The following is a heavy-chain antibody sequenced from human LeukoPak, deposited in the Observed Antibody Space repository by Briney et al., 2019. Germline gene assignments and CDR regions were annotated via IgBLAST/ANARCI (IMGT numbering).Heavy chain of an antibody. J-gene: IGHJ4*02. D-gene: IGHD3-16*02. CDR3: ARDTYRGPYDY. CDR2: IYYSGST. Sequence: SETLSLTCAVYGGSFSGYYWSWIRQPPGKGLEWIGYIYYSGSTNYNPSLKSRVTISVDTSKNQFSLKLSSVTAADTAVYYCARDTYRGPYDYWGQGTLVTVSS. CDR1: GGSFSGYY. V-gene: IGHV4-59*01.